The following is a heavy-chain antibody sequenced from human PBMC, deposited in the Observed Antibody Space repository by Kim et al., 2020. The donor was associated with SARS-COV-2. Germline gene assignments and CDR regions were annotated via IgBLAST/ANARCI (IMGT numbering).Heavy chain of an antibody. J-gene: IGHJ6*03. D-gene: IGHD3-3*01. Sequence: GRFTISRDNAKNSLYLQMNSLRAEDTALYYCAKDSVNRAPIFGVGNYMDVWGKGTTVTVSS. V-gene: IGHV3-9*01. CDR3: AKDSVNRAPIFGVGNYMDV.